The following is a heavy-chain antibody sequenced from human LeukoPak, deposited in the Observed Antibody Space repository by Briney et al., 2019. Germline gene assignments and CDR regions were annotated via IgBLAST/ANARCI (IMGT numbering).Heavy chain of an antibody. D-gene: IGHD2-2*02. CDR2: IRYDGSNK. Sequence: PGGSLRLSCAASGFTFSSYGMHWVRQAPGKGLEWVAFIRYDGSNKYYAGSVKGRFTISRDNSKNTLYLQMNSLRAEDTAMYYCAKQRYQLLYDLDYYYYMDVWGKGTTVTVSS. V-gene: IGHV3-30*02. J-gene: IGHJ6*03. CDR1: GFTFSSYG. CDR3: AKQRYQLLYDLDYYYYMDV.